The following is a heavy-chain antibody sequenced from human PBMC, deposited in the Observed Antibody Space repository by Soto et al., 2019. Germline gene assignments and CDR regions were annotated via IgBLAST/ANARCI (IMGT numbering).Heavy chain of an antibody. V-gene: IGHV3-33*06. CDR2: IWYDGSIK. CDR3: AKDRIAIAE. D-gene: IGHD6-13*01. CDR1: GFTFSSYG. Sequence: QVQLVESGGGVVQPGRSLRLSCAASGFTFSSYGMHWVRQAPGKGLEWVAVIWYDGSIKYYVDSVKGRFTISRDNSNNTRNLQMNSLRAEDKAVDYWAKDRIAIAEWGQGTLVTVSS. J-gene: IGHJ4*02.